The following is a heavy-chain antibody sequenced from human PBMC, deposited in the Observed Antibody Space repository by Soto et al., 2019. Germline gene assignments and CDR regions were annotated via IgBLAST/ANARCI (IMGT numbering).Heavy chain of an antibody. CDR2: ISGGGGST. J-gene: IGHJ4*02. V-gene: IGHV3-23*01. Sequence: PGGSLRLSCAASGFTFSSYAMSWVRQAPGKGLEWVSAISGGGGSTYYADSVKGRFTISRDNSKNTLYLQMNSLRAEDTAVYYCAKDRYFDWLFDYWGQGTLVTVSS. CDR1: GFTFSSYA. D-gene: IGHD3-9*01. CDR3: AKDRYFDWLFDY.